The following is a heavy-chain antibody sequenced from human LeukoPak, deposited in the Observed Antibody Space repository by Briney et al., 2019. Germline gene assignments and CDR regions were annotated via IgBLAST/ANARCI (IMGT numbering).Heavy chain of an antibody. CDR3: AKDMVRGYYFDC. V-gene: IGHV3-30*02. Sequence: PGGSLRLSCAASGFIFSSYGMHWVRQAPGKGLEWVAFIRYDGSNKYYADSVKGRFTVSRDNSKNTLYLQMNSLRAEDTAVYFCAKDMVRGYYFDCWGQGTLITVSS. CDR2: IRYDGSNK. D-gene: IGHD3-10*01. CDR1: GFIFSSYG. J-gene: IGHJ4*02.